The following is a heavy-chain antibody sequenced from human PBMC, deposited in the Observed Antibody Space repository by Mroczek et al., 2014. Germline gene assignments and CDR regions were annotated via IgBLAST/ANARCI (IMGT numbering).Heavy chain of an antibody. CDR3: ARQVTDFRSRNDYFDY. D-gene: IGHD5-18*01. CDR2: IYYSGST. CDR1: GGSISSSSYY. J-gene: IGHJ4*02. V-gene: IGHV4-39*01. Sequence: QVQLVESGPGLVKPSETLSLTCTVSGGSISSSSYYWGWIRQPPGKGLEWIGSIYYSGSTYYNPSLKSRVTISVDTSKNQFSLKLSSVTAADTAVYYCARQVTDFRSRNDYFDYWGQGTLVTVSS.